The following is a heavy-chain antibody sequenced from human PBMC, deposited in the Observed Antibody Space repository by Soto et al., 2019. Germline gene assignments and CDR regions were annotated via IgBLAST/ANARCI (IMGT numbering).Heavy chain of an antibody. V-gene: IGHV6-1*01. D-gene: IGHD2-15*01. Sequence: SQTLSLTCAVSGDSVSSNNIAWNWLRQSPWRGLEWLGRTYYRSKWYNEYAVSVRSRITINLDTSKNQFSLQLNSVTPEDTAVYYRARGRWSTFDYWGQGAQVTVSP. CDR2: TYYRSKWYN. CDR1: GDSVSSNNIA. CDR3: ARGRWSTFDY. J-gene: IGHJ4*02.